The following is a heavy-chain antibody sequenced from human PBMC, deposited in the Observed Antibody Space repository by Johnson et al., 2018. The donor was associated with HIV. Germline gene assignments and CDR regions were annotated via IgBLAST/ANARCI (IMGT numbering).Heavy chain of an antibody. CDR2: IKSKTDGGTT. CDR3: ARVVAFEVRDLYYYDSSASNDAFDV. D-gene: IGHD3-22*01. CDR1: GFTFDDYG. V-gene: IGHV3-15*01. J-gene: IGHJ3*01. Sequence: VQLVESGGGVVRPGGSLRLSCAASGFTFDDYGMNWVRQAPGKGLEWVGRIKSKTDGGTTDYAAPVKGRFTISRDDSKNTRYLQMNSLRAEDTAFYYCARVVAFEVRDLYYYDSSASNDAFDVWGHGTMVTVSS.